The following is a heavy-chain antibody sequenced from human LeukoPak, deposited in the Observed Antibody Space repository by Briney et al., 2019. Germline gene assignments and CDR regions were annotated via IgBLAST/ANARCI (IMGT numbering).Heavy chain of an antibody. CDR3: ARGTWEVRFDP. D-gene: IGHD1-26*01. Sequence: PSETLSLTCAFYGGSFSGYYWSWIRQPPGKGLEWIGEINQSGSTNYNPSLQSRVTISVDTSKNQFSLKLSSVTAADTAVYYCARGTWEVRFDPWGQGTQVTVSS. J-gene: IGHJ5*02. V-gene: IGHV4-34*01. CDR2: INQSGST. CDR1: GGSFSGYY.